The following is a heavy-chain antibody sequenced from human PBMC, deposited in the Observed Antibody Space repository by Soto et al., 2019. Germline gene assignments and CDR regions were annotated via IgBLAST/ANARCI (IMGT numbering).Heavy chain of an antibody. J-gene: IGHJ3*02. CDR2: IKQDGSEK. Sequence: EVQLVESGGGLVQPGGSLRLSCAASGFTFSSYWMSWVRQAPGKGLEWVANIKQDGSEKYYVDSVKGRFTISRDNAKNSLYLQMNSLRAEDTAGYYCARHISDFWSGYYNGAFDIWGQGTMVTVSS. V-gene: IGHV3-7*01. CDR1: GFTFSSYW. D-gene: IGHD3-3*01. CDR3: ARHISDFWSGYYNGAFDI.